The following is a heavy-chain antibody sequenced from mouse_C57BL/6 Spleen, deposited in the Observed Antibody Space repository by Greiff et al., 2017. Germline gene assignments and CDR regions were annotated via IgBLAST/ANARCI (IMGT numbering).Heavy chain of an antibody. V-gene: IGHV1-61*01. Sequence: QVHVKQPGAELVRPGSSVKLSCKASGYTFTSYWMDWVKQRPGQGLEWIGNIYPSDSETHYNQKFKDKATLTVDKSSSTAYMQLSSLTSADSAVYYCARGGDYDVAWFAYWGQGTLVTVSA. CDR3: ARGGDYDVAWFAY. CDR2: IYPSDSET. J-gene: IGHJ3*01. CDR1: GYTFTSYW. D-gene: IGHD2-4*01.